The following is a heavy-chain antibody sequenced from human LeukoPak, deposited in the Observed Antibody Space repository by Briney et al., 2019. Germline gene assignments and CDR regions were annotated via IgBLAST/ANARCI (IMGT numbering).Heavy chain of an antibody. CDR1: GFTFSYSA. D-gene: IGHD2-21*02. CDR2: ISYDGSNK. Sequence: PGGSLRLSCAASGFTFSYSALHWVRQAPGKGLEWVAVISYDGSNKYYADSVKGRFTISRDNSKNTLNLQMNSLRAEDTAVYYCAKPRGGDSWAFDVWGQGTMVTVSS. V-gene: IGHV3-30-3*02. CDR3: AKPRGGDSWAFDV. J-gene: IGHJ3*01.